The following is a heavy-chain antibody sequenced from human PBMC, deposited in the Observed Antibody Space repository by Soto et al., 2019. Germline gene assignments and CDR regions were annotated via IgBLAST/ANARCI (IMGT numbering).Heavy chain of an antibody. CDR1: GFTFSSHA. V-gene: IGHV3-23*01. Sequence: VQLLESGGRLVQPGGSLSLSCAASGFTFSSHAMSWVRQSPGKGLEWVSAISSSGTYFADSVKGRFTISSDTSKRTLYLQMNSLRAEDTAVYYSAKGLECNCGSCYSSLPGEYFQHWGQGTLVTVSS. D-gene: IGHD2-15*01. CDR3: AKGLECNCGSCYSSLPGEYFQH. J-gene: IGHJ1*01. CDR2: ISSSGT.